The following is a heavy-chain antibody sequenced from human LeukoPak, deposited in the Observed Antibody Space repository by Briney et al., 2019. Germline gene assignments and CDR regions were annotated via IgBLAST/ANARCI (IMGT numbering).Heavy chain of an antibody. V-gene: IGHV4-59*08. CDR1: GGSISSYY. CDR3: ARHGGQSSGYYY. Sequence: SETPSLTCTVSGGSISSYYWSWIRQPPGRGLEWIGYIFYSGSTNYNPSLKSRVTISVDTSKNQFSLKLSSVTAADTAVYYCARHGGQSSGYYYWGQGNLVTVSS. J-gene: IGHJ4*02. CDR2: IFYSGST. D-gene: IGHD3-22*01.